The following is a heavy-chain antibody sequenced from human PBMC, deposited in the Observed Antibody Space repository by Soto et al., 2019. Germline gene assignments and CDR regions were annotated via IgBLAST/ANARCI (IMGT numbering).Heavy chain of an antibody. V-gene: IGHV4-34*01. CDR1: GGSFSGYY. CDR2: INHSGST. Sequence: SETLSLTCAVYGGSFSGYYWSWIRQPPGKGLEWIGEINHSGSTNYNPSLKSRVTISVDTSKNQFSLKLSSVTAADTAVYYCARSPTAVTTPRRDTFDVWGQGSMVTVSS. D-gene: IGHD4-17*01. J-gene: IGHJ3*01. CDR3: ARSPTAVTTPRRDTFDV.